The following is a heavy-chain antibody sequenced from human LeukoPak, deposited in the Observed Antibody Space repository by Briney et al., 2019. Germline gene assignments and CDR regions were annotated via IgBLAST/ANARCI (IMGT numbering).Heavy chain of an antibody. D-gene: IGHD2-2*01. CDR3: ARGRRPIVVVPDDIHKPLNYFDP. CDR1: GFTFSSYS. Sequence: PGGSLRLSCAASGFTFSSYSMNWVRQAPGKGLEWVSSISSSSSYIYYADSVKGRFTISRDNAKNSLYLQMNSLRAEDTAVYYCARGRRPIVVVPDDIHKPLNYFDPWGQGTLVTVSS. V-gene: IGHV3-21*01. CDR2: ISSSSSYI. J-gene: IGHJ5*02.